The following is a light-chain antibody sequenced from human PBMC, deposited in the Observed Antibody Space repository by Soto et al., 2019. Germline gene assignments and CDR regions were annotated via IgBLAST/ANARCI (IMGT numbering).Light chain of an antibody. CDR2: DAS. Sequence: EIVLTQSPDTLSLSPGERATLSCRASQSVSGYLGWYQQKPGQAPRLLIYDASNRAYGVPARFRGSGSGTNFTLPIASLEPEDFAVYYCQQRSNWPYLTFGGGTRV. V-gene: IGKV3-11*01. CDR3: QQRSNWPYLT. CDR1: QSVSGY. J-gene: IGKJ4*01.